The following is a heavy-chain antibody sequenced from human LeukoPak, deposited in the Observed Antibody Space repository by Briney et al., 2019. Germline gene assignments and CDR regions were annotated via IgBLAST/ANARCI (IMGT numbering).Heavy chain of an antibody. CDR1: GFTFSNAW. CDR3: TTEYDYVWGSYRSYFDY. CDR2: IKSKIDGGTT. D-gene: IGHD3-16*02. J-gene: IGHJ4*02. Sequence: PGGSLRLSCAASGFTFSNAWMSWVRQAPGKGLEWVGRIKSKIDGGTTDYAAPVKGRFTISRDDSKNTLYLQMNSLKTEDTAVYYCTTEYDYVWGSYRSYFDYWGQGTLVTVSS. V-gene: IGHV3-15*01.